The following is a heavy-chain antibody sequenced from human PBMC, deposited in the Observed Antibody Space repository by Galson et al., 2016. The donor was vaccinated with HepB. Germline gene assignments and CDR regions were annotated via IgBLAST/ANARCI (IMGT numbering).Heavy chain of an antibody. J-gene: IGHJ4*02. V-gene: IGHV1-69*06. CDR2: IIPLFSTT. Sequence: SVKVSCKASGDTFRTYAISWLRLAPGQGLEWMGEIIPLFSTTNYAEKFQGRVAITADKSKNTAYMELRSLTSEDSALYYCASYLRFVALFDFWGQGSLVTVSS. CDR3: ASYLRFVALFDF. D-gene: IGHD4-17*01. CDR1: GDTFRTYA.